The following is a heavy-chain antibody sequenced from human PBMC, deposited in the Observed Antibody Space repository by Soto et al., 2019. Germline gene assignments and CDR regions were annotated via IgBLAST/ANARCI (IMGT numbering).Heavy chain of an antibody. J-gene: IGHJ3*02. CDR3: ARESGDYGDYVEAFDI. CDR2: IWYDGSNK. V-gene: IGHV3-33*01. Sequence: VQLVESGGGVVQPGRSLRLSCAASGFTFSSYGMHWVRQAPGKGLEWVAVIWYDGSNKYYADSVKGRFTISRDNSKNTLYLQMNSLRAEDTAVYYCARESGDYGDYVEAFDIWGQGTMVTVSS. CDR1: GFTFSSYG. D-gene: IGHD4-17*01.